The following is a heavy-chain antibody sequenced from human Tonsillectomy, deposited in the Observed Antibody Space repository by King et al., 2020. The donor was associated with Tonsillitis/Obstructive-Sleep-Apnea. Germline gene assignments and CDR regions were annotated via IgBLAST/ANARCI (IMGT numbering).Heavy chain of an antibody. V-gene: IGHV4-34*01. CDR1: GGSFSYYY. CDR2: INHSGST. Sequence: VQLQQWGAGLLKPSETLSLTCAVYGGSFSYYYWSWIRQPPGKGLEWIGEINHSGSTNYNPSLKSRVNMSVDTSKNQFSLKLTSVTAADTAVYYCARRHSVTVVPFDYWGQGTLVTVSS. D-gene: IGHD1-20*01. J-gene: IGHJ4*02. CDR3: ARRHSVTVVPFDY.